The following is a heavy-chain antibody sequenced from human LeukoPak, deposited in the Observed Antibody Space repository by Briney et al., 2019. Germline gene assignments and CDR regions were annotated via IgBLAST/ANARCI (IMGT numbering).Heavy chain of an antibody. CDR3: VRDIPSGHFDY. J-gene: IGHJ4*02. CDR2: IHYNGTT. D-gene: IGHD7-27*01. Sequence: PSETLSLTCTISGGSVSSGSYHWGWVRQPPGKGLEWIGSIHYNGTTYYNPSLESRLTISLDTSKNRISLKLTSVTAADAAVYFCVRDIPSGHFDYWGQGTLVTVSS. CDR1: GGSVSSGSYH. V-gene: IGHV4-39*07.